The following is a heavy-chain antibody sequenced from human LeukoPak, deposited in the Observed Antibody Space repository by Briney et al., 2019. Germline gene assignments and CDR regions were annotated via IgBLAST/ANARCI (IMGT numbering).Heavy chain of an antibody. CDR1: GYTLTELS. D-gene: IGHD3-3*01. Sequence: ASVKVSCKVSGYTLTELSMHWVRQAPGKGLEWMGGFDPEDGETIYAQKFQGRVTVTEDTSTDTAYMELSSLRSEDTAVYYCATGYDFWSGSSPFDYWGQGTLVTVSS. CDR3: ATGYDFWSGSSPFDY. CDR2: FDPEDGET. J-gene: IGHJ4*02. V-gene: IGHV1-24*01.